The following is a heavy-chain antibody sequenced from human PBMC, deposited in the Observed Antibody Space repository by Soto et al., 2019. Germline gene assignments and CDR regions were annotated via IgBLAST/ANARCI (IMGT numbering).Heavy chain of an antibody. CDR2: IYSGGST. CDR1: GFTVSSNY. V-gene: IGHV3-66*01. D-gene: IGHD3-10*01. Sequence: GGSLRLSCAASGFTVSSNYMSWVRQAPGKGLEWVSVIYSGGSTYYADSVKGRFTISRDNSKNTLYLQMNSLRAEDTAVYYCASAWGGYYYGSGSYYSAGYYYGMDVWGQGTTVTVSS. J-gene: IGHJ6*02. CDR3: ASAWGGYYYGSGSYYSAGYYYGMDV.